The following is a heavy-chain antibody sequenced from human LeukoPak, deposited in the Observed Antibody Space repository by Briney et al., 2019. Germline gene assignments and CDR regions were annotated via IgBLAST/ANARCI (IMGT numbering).Heavy chain of an antibody. CDR3: ARGGVYCGGDCYSGTANAIDI. Sequence: ASVKVSCKASGGTFSSYAISWVRQAPGQGLEWMGGIIPIFGTANYAQKFQGRVTITADESTSTAYMELSSLRSEDTAVYYCARGGVYCGGDCYSGTANAIDIWGQGTMVTVSS. CDR2: IIPIFGTA. V-gene: IGHV1-69*01. CDR1: GGTFSSYA. D-gene: IGHD2-21*01. J-gene: IGHJ3*02.